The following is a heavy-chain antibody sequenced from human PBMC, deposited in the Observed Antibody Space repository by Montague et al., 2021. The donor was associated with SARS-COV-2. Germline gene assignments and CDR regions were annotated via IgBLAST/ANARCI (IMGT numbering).Heavy chain of an antibody. J-gene: IGHJ6*02. D-gene: IGHD3-10*01. CDR2: INHSANT. CDR3: ASGIYPSGSYYNRYYYGLNI. Sequence: SETRSLTCAVYGGSLSGYYWSWIRQPPEKGPEWIGEINHSANTKYNPSLKSPVTISIDTSKNQFSLKMTSVTAADTATYYCASGIYPSGSYYNRYYYGLNIWGPGTTVIVSS. V-gene: IGHV4-34*01. CDR1: GGSLSGYY.